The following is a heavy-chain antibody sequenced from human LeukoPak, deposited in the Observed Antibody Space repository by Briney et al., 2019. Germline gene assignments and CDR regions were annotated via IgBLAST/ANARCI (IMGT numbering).Heavy chain of an antibody. CDR1: RFSFSSYG. D-gene: IGHD3-10*02. J-gene: IGHJ6*04. CDR3: AELGITMIGGV. Sequence: GGSLRLSCAAPRFSFSSYGMHWVRQAPGKGLEWVAFIRYDGSIKYYTDSVKGRFTISRDNSKNTLYLQMNSLRYEDTAVYYCAELGITMIGGVWGKGTTVTISS. CDR2: IRYDGSIK. V-gene: IGHV3-30*02.